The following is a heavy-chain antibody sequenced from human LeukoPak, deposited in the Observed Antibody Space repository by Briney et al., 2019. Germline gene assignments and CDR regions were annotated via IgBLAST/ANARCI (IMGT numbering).Heavy chain of an antibody. J-gene: IGHJ6*03. D-gene: IGHD2-8*01. CDR1: GFTFSAAW. CDR3: AKDRCSNGIGCLYYYMDV. CDR2: IKSKSDGGTT. Sequence: PGGSLRLSCAASGFTFSAAWMSWVRQAPGKGLEWVGRIKSKSDGGTTDFAAPVKDRFTISRDDSKNTLYLQINSLKTEDTAVYYCAKDRCSNGIGCLYYYMDVWGKGTMVTISS. V-gene: IGHV3-15*01.